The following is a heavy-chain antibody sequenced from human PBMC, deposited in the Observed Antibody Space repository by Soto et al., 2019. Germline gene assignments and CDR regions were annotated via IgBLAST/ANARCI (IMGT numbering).Heavy chain of an antibody. D-gene: IGHD6-13*01. V-gene: IGHV2-5*02. CDR1: GFSLSSGGVG. Sequence: QITLKESGPTLVKPTQTLTLTCTFSGFSLSSGGVGVGWIRQPPGKALEWLALVYWDDDKRYSPSLKRRLTITKDTSKNQVILTMPNVDPVDTATYCCAHSTGTSWYLNWFDPWGQGTLVPLSS. CDR3: AHSTGTSWYLNWFDP. J-gene: IGHJ5*02. CDR2: VYWDDDK.